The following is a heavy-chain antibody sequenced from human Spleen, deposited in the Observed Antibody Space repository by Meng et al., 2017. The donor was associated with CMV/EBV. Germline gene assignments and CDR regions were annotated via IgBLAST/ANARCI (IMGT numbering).Heavy chain of an antibody. D-gene: IGHD3-22*01. CDR1: GLSFSSYG. V-gene: IGHV3-33*06. J-gene: IGHJ4*02. CDR3: AKGPTYYYDSRAYFFDY. CDR2: IWYDGSNK. Sequence: GESLKISCAASGLSFSSYGMHWVRQAPGKGLEWVAVIWYDGSNKYYADSVRGRFTISRDNSKNTLYLQMNSLRAEDTAVYYCAKGPTYYYDSRAYFFDYWGQGTLVTVSS.